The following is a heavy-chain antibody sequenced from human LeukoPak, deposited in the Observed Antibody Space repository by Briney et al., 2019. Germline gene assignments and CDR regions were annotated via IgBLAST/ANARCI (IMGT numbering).Heavy chain of an antibody. J-gene: IGHJ4*02. D-gene: IGHD1-14*01. CDR1: GFTFSSYS. V-gene: IGHV3-21*01. CDR2: ISSSSSYI. CDR3: AKDRKQNYFDY. Sequence: GGSLRRSCAASGFTFSSYSMNCVRQAPGKGLECASSISSSSSYIYYAYSVRGRFTISRDNAKNSLYLEMNSLRAEDTAVYYCAKDRKQNYFDYWVQGTLVTVPS.